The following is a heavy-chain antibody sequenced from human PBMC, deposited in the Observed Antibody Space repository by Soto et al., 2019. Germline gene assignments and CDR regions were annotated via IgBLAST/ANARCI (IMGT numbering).Heavy chain of an antibody. J-gene: IGHJ5*02. CDR1: GFTFSNYA. Sequence: GGSLRLFCAASGFTFSNYAMSWVRQAPGKGLEWVSGITGSGVTTYYADSVKGRFTISRDNSKNLLYLQMNSLRAEDTAIYYCAKDSDVVVVVPGLTNRFDPWGQGTLVTVSS. D-gene: IGHD2-15*01. CDR3: AKDSDVVVVVPGLTNRFDP. V-gene: IGHV3-23*01. CDR2: ITGSGVTT.